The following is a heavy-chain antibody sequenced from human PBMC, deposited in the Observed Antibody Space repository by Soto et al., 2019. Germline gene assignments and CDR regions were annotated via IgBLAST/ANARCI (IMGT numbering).Heavy chain of an antibody. V-gene: IGHV3-7*05. CDR1: GFTFSKFW. D-gene: IGHD2-2*01. J-gene: IGHJ4*02. Sequence: EVQLVESGGGLVQPGGSLRLSCVASGFTFSKFWMSWVRQAPGKGLEWVATIKQDGSEKYYVDSVKGRFTISRDNAKNSLFLQMNYLRAEDTAVYYCASRYLEYCTSATCSAPYDYLGQGTLVTVSS. CDR2: IKQDGSEK. CDR3: ASRYLEYCTSATCSAPYDY.